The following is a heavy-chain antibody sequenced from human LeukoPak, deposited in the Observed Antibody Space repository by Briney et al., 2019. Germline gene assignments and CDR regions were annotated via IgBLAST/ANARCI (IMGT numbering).Heavy chain of an antibody. CDR1: GGSISSGDYY. V-gene: IGHV4-30-4*01. CDR2: IYYSGST. J-gene: IGHJ3*02. Sequence: SETLSLTCTVSGGSISSGDYYWSWIRQPPGKGLEWIGCIYYSGSTYYNPSLKSRVTISVDTSKNQFSLKLSSVTAADTAVYYCARDHPPDYYDISSGFDIWGQGTMVTVSS. D-gene: IGHD3-22*01. CDR3: ARDHPPDYYDISSGFDI.